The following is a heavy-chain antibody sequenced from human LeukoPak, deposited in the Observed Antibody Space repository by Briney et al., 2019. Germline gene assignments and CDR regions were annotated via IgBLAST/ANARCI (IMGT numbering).Heavy chain of an antibody. Sequence: GGSLRLSCAASGFTFSSYGMSWVRQAPGKGLEWVSDISGSGGRTYYVDSVKGRFTISRDNGKNMLYLQMNSLRAEDTAVYYCAKGPRTVRFGDRHKGIFDYWGQGTLVTVSS. V-gene: IGHV3-23*01. J-gene: IGHJ4*02. CDR3: AKGPRTVRFGDRHKGIFDY. CDR1: GFTFSSYG. D-gene: IGHD3-10*01. CDR2: ISGSGGRT.